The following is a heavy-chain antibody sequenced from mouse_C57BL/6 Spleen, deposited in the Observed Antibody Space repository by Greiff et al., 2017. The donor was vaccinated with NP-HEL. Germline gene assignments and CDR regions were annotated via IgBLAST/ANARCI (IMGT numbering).Heavy chain of an antibody. CDR3: ARAGTRAYSGD. CDR2: INPSNGGT. J-gene: IGHJ2*01. CDR1: GYTFTSYW. Sequence: QVQLQQPGTELVKPGASVKLSCKASGYTFTSYWMHWVKQRPGQGLEWIGNINPSNGGTNYNEKFKSKATLTVDKSSSTAYMQVSSLSSGDSEVYYGARAGTRAYSGDWGQGTTLSVSS. D-gene: IGHD2-10*01. V-gene: IGHV1-53*01.